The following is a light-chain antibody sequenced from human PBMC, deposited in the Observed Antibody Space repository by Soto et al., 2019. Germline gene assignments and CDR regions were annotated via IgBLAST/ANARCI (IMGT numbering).Light chain of an antibody. CDR2: AAS. CDR1: QDIGSW. Sequence: DIQMTQSPSSVSASVGARVTITCRASQDIGSWLAWYQQKPGKAPKLLIYAASSLQSGVPSRFSGSGSGTDFTLTISSLQHEDFATYYCQQANSFPRTFGQGTKLEIK. V-gene: IGKV1-12*01. CDR3: QQANSFPRT. J-gene: IGKJ2*01.